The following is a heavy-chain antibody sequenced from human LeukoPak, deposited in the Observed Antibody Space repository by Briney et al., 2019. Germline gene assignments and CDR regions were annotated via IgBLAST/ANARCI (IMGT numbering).Heavy chain of an antibody. J-gene: IGHJ5*02. CDR1: GGTFSSYA. V-gene: IGHV1-69*13. D-gene: IGHD6-6*01. CDR3: ARDQEYSSSPRGNWFDP. CDR2: IIPIFGTA. Sequence: ASVKVSCKASGGTFSSYAISWVRQAPGQGLEWMGGIIPIFGTANYAQKFQGRVTITADESTSTAYMELSSLRSEDTAVYYCARDQEYSSSPRGNWFDPWGQGTLVTVSS.